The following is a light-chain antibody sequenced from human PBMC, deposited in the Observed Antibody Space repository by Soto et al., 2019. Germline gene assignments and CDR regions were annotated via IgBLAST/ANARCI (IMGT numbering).Light chain of an antibody. CDR2: DAS. V-gene: IGKV1-5*01. CDR3: QQYKIYSQT. J-gene: IGKJ1*01. CDR1: QSITNW. Sequence: DIQVTQSPPTLSASVGDRVTITCRASQSITNWVAWYQQKVGRAPKLLLYDASTLETGVPSRFSGSGSGTEFTLTISSLQPDDFATYYCQQYKIYSQTFGQGTRVEIK.